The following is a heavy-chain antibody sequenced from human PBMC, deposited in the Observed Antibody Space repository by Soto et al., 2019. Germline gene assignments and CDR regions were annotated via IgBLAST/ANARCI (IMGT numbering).Heavy chain of an antibody. Sequence: QLVESGGGQVKPGDSLRLSCAASGFTFTTYTMNWLRQAPGRGLEWVSSISSSSTYIFYADSVRGRFTISRDNAKNSLSRQVASLKAEDTAVYYCARSVVRVATAVNAFDLWGQGTLVTVSS. CDR1: GFTFTTYT. V-gene: IGHV3-21*01. CDR3: ARSVVRVATAVNAFDL. CDR2: ISSSSTYI. J-gene: IGHJ3*01. D-gene: IGHD5-12*01.